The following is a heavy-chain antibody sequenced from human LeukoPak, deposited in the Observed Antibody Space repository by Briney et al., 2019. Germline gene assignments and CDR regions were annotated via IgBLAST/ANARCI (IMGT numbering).Heavy chain of an antibody. CDR3: ARGEYTLLRGGIDV. D-gene: IGHD6-6*01. Sequence: SEILSLTCDVSGDSFRGYYWTWVRQSPGKGLEWIGHISHSGDTNYSPSLTSRVSISIDTSKNQFSLKLTSVTAADTAVYYCARGEYTLLRGGIDVWGQGTTVTVSS. V-gene: IGHV4-34*01. CDR2: ISHSGDT. CDR1: GDSFRGYY. J-gene: IGHJ6*02.